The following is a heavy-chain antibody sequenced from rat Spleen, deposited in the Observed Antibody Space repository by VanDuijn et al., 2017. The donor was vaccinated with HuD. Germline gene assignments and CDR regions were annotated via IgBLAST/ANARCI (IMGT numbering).Heavy chain of an antibody. Sequence: EVQLVESGGGLVQPGRSLKLSCAASGFTFSNYWMTWIRQAPGKGLEWVASITNPGGITYYPDSVKVRFTISRDNARSTLYLQMNSLRSEDTATYYCAKSRFYYYDGGYYCFNYWGQGVMVTVSS. J-gene: IGHJ2*01. V-gene: IGHV5-31*01. CDR2: ITNPGGIT. CDR1: GFTFSNYW. D-gene: IGHD1-12*02. CDR3: AKSRFYYYDGGYYCFNY.